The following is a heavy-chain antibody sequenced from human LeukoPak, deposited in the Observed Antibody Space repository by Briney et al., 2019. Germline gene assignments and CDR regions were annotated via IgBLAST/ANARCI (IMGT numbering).Heavy chain of an antibody. CDR2: INHRGST. CDR1: GGSFSGYY. CDR3: ARVARCTSCFDVDY. J-gene: IGHJ4*02. V-gene: IGHV4-34*01. Sequence: PSETLSLTCAVYGGSFSGYYWSWIRQPPGKGLEWIGEINHRGSTNYNPSLTSRVTISVDTSKNQFSLTLSSVTAADTAVYYCARVARCTSCFDVDYWGQGTLVTVSS. D-gene: IGHD2-2*01.